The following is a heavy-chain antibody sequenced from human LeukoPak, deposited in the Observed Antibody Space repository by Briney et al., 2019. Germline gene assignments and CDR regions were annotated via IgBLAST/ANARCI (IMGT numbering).Heavy chain of an antibody. CDR3: ARGRGLGVITPYSDS. Sequence: SEALSLTCTVSGGSTSSDHWSWIRQPPQKGLEWIGCISYRGSTNYTPSLKSRVTISVDTSKKHFSLKLTSVTAADTGIYYCARGRGLGVITPYSDSWGQGTLVTVSS. J-gene: IGHJ4*02. D-gene: IGHD3-16*02. CDR1: GGSTSSDH. V-gene: IGHV4-59*08. CDR2: ISYRGST.